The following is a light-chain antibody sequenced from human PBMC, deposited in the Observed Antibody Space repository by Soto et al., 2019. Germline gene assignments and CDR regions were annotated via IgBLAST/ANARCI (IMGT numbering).Light chain of an antibody. CDR1: QSVSSN. CDR2: GAS. Sequence: EIVMTQSPATLSVSPGERATLSCRASQSVSSNLAWYQQKPGQAPRLLIYGASTRATGIPARFSGSESGTEFTLTISSLQSEDFAVYYSQQYNNWPGTFGQGTKVEIK. CDR3: QQYNNWPGT. J-gene: IGKJ1*01. V-gene: IGKV3-15*01.